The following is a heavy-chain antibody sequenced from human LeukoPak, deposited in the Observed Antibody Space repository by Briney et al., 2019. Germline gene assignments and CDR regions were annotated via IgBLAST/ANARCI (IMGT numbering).Heavy chain of an antibody. J-gene: IGHJ6*03. V-gene: IGHV4-30-4*08. Sequence: SETLSLTCTVSGGSISSGDYYWSWIRQPPGKGLEWIGYIYYSGSTYYNPSLKSRVTISVDTSKNQFSLKLSSVTAADTAVYYCARAGLSTEPFYYYYYMDVWGKGTTVTVSS. D-gene: IGHD3-16*02. CDR1: GGSISSGDYY. CDR3: ARAGLSTEPFYYYYYMDV. CDR2: IYYSGST.